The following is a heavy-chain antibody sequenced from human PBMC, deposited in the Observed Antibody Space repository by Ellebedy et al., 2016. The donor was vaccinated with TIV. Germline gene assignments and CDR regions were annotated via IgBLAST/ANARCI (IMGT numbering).Heavy chain of an antibody. J-gene: IGHJ6*02. D-gene: IGHD3-16*01. CDR2: ISSSSSYI. Sequence: GESLKISRAASGFTFSSYSMNWVRQAPGKGLEWVSSISSSSSYIYYADSVKGRFTISRDNAKNSLYLQTNSLRAEDTAVYYCARDLGPWRDYYYYGMDVWGQGTTVTVSS. V-gene: IGHV3-21*01. CDR3: ARDLGPWRDYYYYGMDV. CDR1: GFTFSSYS.